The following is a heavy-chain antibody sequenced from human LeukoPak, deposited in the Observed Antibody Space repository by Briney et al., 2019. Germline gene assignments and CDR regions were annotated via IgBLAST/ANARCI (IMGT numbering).Heavy chain of an antibody. CDR3: ARVPTYYYYSGMDY. V-gene: IGHV3-48*03. D-gene: IGHD3-10*01. Sequence: GGSLRLSCAASGFTFSSYELNWVRQAPGKGLEWVSYISSSGSTIYYAESVKGRFTISRDNAKNTLYLQMNSLRAEDTAVYYCARVPTYYYYSGMDYCGQGTLVTVSS. CDR2: ISSSGSTI. CDR1: GFTFSSYE. J-gene: IGHJ4*02.